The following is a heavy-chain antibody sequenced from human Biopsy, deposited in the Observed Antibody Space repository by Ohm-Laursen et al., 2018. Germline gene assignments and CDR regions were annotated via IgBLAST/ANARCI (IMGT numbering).Heavy chain of an antibody. V-gene: IGHV3-66*01. CDR2: IYSGGDT. D-gene: IGHD5-24*01. J-gene: IGHJ1*01. Sequence: SLRLSCTASGFTVYNNYMTWVRQAPGKGLEWVSLIYSGGDTRYADSAKVRFPISSDRSKNTLYLQMNSLRVEDTAVYYCARGPSGVATRGGGQGTLVTVSS. CDR3: ARGPSGVATRG. CDR1: GFTVYNNY.